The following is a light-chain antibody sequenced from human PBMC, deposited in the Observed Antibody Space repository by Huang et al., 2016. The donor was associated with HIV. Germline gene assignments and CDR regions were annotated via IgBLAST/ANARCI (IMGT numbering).Light chain of an antibody. Sequence: EIVMTQSPVTLSVSPGERATLPCRASQNIYSHLAWYQQKSCQAPRFLIYGACTRATGIPARFRGSGSGTEFTLTISRLQSEDFVVYYGQRYNGWPPYTFGQGTKLEIK. J-gene: IGKJ2*01. CDR2: GAC. V-gene: IGKV3-15*01. CDR1: QNIYSH. CDR3: QRYNGWPPYT.